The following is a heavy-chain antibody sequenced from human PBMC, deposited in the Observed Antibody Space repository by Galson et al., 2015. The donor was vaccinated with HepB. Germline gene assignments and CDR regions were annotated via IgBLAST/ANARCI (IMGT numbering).Heavy chain of an antibody. CDR1: GFTFSNAW. V-gene: IGHV3-15*01. CDR2: IKSKTDGGTT. J-gene: IGHJ3*02. CDR3: TTVEYGSGAFAFDI. D-gene: IGHD3-10*01. Sequence: SLRLSCAASGFTFSNAWMSWVRQAPGKGLEWVGRIKSKTDGGTTDYAAPVKGRFTISRDDSKNTLYLQMNSLKTEDTAVYYCTTVEYGSGAFAFDIWGQGTMVTVSS.